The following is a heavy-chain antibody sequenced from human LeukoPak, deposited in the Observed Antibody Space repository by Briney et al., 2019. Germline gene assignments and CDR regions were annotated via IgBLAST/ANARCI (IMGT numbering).Heavy chain of an antibody. V-gene: IGHV7-4-1*02. CDR2: INTNTGNP. J-gene: IGHJ6*02. D-gene: IGHD3-3*01. Sequence: GASVKASCKASGYTFTSYAMNWVGQAPGQGLEWMGWINTNTGNPTYAQGFTGRFVFSLDTSVSTAYLQISSLKAEDTAVYYCASGGIYDFWSGYEDYYYYGMDVWGQGTTVTVSS. CDR3: ASGGIYDFWSGYEDYYYYGMDV. CDR1: GYTFTSYA.